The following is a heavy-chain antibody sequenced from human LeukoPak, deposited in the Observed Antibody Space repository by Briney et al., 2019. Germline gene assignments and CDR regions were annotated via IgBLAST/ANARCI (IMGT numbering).Heavy chain of an antibody. CDR1: GYTFTSYY. CDR2: INPSGGST. D-gene: IGHD1-7*01. Sequence: ASVKVSCKASGYTFTSYYMHWVRQAPGQGLEWMGIINPSGGSTSYAQKFQGRVTMTRDMSTSTVYMELSSLRSDDTAVYYCARLGNYGAFDIWGQGTMVTVSS. CDR3: ARLGNYGAFDI. V-gene: IGHV1-46*01. J-gene: IGHJ3*02.